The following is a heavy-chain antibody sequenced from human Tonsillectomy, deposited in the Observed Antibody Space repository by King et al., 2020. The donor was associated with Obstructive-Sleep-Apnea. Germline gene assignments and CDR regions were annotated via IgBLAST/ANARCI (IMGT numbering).Heavy chain of an antibody. Sequence: LQLQESGPGLVKPSETLSLTCTVSGGSISTVSYYWGWIRQSPEKGLEWIGSIYYSGTSYYNPSLKSRVTISVDTSKNQFSLKLSSVTAADTAVYYCARIPLHQKKLSKFDYWGQGTLVTVSS. CDR1: GGSISTVSYY. J-gene: IGHJ4*02. D-gene: IGHD3-16*02. V-gene: IGHV4-39*07. CDR2: IYYSGTS. CDR3: ARIPLHQKKLSKFDY.